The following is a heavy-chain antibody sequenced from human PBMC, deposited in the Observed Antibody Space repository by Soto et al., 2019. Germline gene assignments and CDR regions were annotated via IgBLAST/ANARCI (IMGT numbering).Heavy chain of an antibody. J-gene: IGHJ6*02. D-gene: IGHD1-26*01. CDR2: INPIFGTA. CDR3: ARGGVGATDPYYVYVMDA. V-gene: IGHV1-69*01. Sequence: QVQLVQSGAEVKKPGSSVKVSCKSSGGTFSSYAISWVRQAPGQGLEWMGGINPIFGTANYAQKFQGRVTITADESTSTGNMELSSLRAEDTTVYYCARGGVGATDPYYVYVMDALGQATTVTVSS. CDR1: GGTFSSYA.